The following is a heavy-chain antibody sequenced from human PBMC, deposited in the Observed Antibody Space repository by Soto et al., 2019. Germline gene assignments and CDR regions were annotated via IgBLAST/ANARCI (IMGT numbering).Heavy chain of an antibody. CDR3: ARDRIQLRLGKYSFNGMDV. D-gene: IGHD3-16*01. CDR2: IVPRVGSP. Sequence: QVQLVQSGAEMRKPGSSLRVSCKASGGTFSDYAFSWVRQAPGQGLEWMGGIVPRVGSPNYAQKFGGRVTITADTPSSTVYMALSSLRVDHTAVYFGARDRIQLRLGKYSFNGMDVWGQGTTIIVSS. J-gene: IGHJ6*02. V-gene: IGHV1-69*06. CDR1: GGTFSDYA.